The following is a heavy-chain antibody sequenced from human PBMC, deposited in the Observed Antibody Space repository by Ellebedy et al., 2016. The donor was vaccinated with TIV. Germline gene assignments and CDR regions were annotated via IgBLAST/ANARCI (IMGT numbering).Heavy chain of an antibody. D-gene: IGHD1-14*01. CDR2: ISDSGGST. J-gene: IGHJ3*02. V-gene: IGHV3-23*01. CDR1: GFTFSSYA. Sequence: GESLKISCAASGFTFSSYAMSWVRQAPGKGLEWVSTISDSGGSTYYADSVKGRFTISRDNSKNTLYLQMNSLRAEDTAVYYCAKGELPREPDAFDIWGQGTMVTVSS. CDR3: AKGELPREPDAFDI.